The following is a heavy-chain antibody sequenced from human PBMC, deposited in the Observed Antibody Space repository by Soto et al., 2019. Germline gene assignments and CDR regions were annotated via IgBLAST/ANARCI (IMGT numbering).Heavy chain of an antibody. D-gene: IGHD3-10*01. CDR2: IIPILGIA. Sequence: XVKVSCKASGYSCRNYGISWVRQAPGQGLEWMGRIIPILGIANYAQKFQGRVTITADKSTSTAYMELSSLRSEDTAVYYCARVDYGSGSYVFDYWGQGTLVTVSS. J-gene: IGHJ4*02. CDR3: ARVDYGSGSYVFDY. V-gene: IGHV1-69*04. CDR1: GYSCRNYG.